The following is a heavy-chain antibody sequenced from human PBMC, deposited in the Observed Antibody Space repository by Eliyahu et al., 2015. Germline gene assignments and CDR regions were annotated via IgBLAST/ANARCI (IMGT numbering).Heavy chain of an antibody. Sequence: QVQLVQSGAEVKKPGASVKVSCKASGYTFTSYAMHWVRQAPGQRLEWMGWINAGNGNTKYSQKFQGRVTITRDTSASTAYMELSSLRSEDTAVYYCARAYCSGGSCYKMYYFDYWGQGTLVTVSS. V-gene: IGHV1-3*01. J-gene: IGHJ4*02. CDR1: GYTFTSYA. CDR2: INAGNGNT. CDR3: ARAYCSGGSCYKMYYFDY. D-gene: IGHD2-15*01.